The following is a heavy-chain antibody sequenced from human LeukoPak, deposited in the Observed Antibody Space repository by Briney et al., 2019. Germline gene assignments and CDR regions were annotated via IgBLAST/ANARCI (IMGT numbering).Heavy chain of an antibody. CDR1: GFTFNNYA. V-gene: IGHV3-23*01. CDR3: AKDIFPGTTGAPDY. J-gene: IGHJ4*02. Sequence: PGGSLRLSCAASGFTFNNYAMSWVRQAPGKGLEWVSNIASSAGTTYYADSVKGRFAISRDNSKNTVFLQMDSLRAEDTALYYCAKDIFPGTTGAPDYWGQGTLVTVSS. D-gene: IGHD1-1*01. CDR2: IASSAGTT.